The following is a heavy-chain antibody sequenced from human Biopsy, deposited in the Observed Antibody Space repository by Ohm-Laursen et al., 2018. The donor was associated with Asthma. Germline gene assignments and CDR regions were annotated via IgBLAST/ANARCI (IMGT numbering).Heavy chain of an antibody. J-gene: IGHJ4*02. CDR3: AKDVFPGWELRRGPDY. D-gene: IGHD1-26*01. V-gene: IGHV3-30*18. CDR2: ISFDGSNK. Sequence: SLRLSCAASGFTFSNYGMHWVRQAPGKGLDWVAVISFDGSNKNYTNSVKGRFTISRDNSRNTLHLQMNSLRAEDTAVYYCAKDVFPGWELRRGPDYWGQGTLVTVSS. CDR1: GFTFSNYG.